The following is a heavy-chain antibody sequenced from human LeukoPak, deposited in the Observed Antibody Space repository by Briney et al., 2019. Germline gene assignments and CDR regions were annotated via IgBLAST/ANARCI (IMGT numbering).Heavy chain of an antibody. CDR2: ISSSSNYI. Sequence: GGSLRLSCAASGLTFSSYSMNWVRQAPGKGLEWVSSISSSSNYIYYADSVKGRFTISRDNAKNSLYLQMNSLRAEDTAVYYCARVPSAMVRGVIITEFYFDYWGQGTLVTVSS. J-gene: IGHJ4*02. CDR3: ARVPSAMVRGVIITEFYFDY. V-gene: IGHV3-21*01. CDR1: GLTFSSYS. D-gene: IGHD3-10*01.